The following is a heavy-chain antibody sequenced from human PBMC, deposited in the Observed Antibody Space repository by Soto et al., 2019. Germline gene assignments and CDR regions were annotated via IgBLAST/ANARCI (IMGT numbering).Heavy chain of an antibody. Sequence: SETLSLTCAVYGGSFSGYYWSWIRQPPGKGLEWIGEINHSGSTNYNPSLKSRVTISVDTSKNQFSLKLSSVTAADTAVYYCARVGGISYSGMDGWGKRSTLTFSS. CDR3: ARVGGISYSGMDG. V-gene: IGHV4-34*01. CDR1: GGSFSGYY. CDR2: INHSGST. D-gene: IGHD2-15*01. J-gene: IGHJ6*04.